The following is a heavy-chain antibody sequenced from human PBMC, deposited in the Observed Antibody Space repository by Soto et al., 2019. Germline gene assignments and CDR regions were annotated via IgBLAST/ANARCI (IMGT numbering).Heavy chain of an antibody. J-gene: IGHJ4*02. Sequence: EVQLVESGGGLVKPGGSRRLSCVTSGFTLIKAWMSWVRQAPGKGLEWVGRIKSDSDGGTTDYAAPVKGRFTISRDDSKNTVYLQMNSLKTEDTAVYYCTTDALRFLEWFSYWGQGTLVTVSS. CDR3: TTDALRFLEWFSY. CDR1: GFTLIKAW. V-gene: IGHV3-15*01. CDR2: IKSDSDGGTT. D-gene: IGHD3-3*01.